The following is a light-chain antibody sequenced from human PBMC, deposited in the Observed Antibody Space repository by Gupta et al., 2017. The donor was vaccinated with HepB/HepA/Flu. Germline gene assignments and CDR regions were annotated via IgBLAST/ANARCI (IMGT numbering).Light chain of an antibody. CDR1: QSVSSN. Sequence: IVLTQSPGTLSLSPGERATLSCRASQSVSSNLAWYQQKPGQAPRLLIYDTSNRATGIPARFSGSGSGTDFTLTISSLETEDFAVYYCQQRSNWPRTFGGGTNVEIQ. CDR3: QQRSNWPRT. CDR2: DTS. V-gene: IGKV3-11*01. J-gene: IGKJ4*01.